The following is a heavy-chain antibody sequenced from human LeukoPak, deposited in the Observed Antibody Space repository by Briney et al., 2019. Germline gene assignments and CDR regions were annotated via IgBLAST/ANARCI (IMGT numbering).Heavy chain of an antibody. J-gene: IGHJ5*02. CDR2: ISADGSDA. Sequence: GGSLRLSCAASGFTFSNFWMHWVRQALGKGLVWVSRISADGSDAVYADSVKGRFTISRDNAKNTVHLQMNNLRAEDTAVYYCARDRPHNWFDPWGQGTLVTVSS. CDR3: ARDRPHNWFDP. V-gene: IGHV3-74*01. CDR1: GFTFSNFW.